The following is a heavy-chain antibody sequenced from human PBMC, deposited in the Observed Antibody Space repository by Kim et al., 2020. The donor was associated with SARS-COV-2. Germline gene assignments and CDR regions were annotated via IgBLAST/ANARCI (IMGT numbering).Heavy chain of an antibody. V-gene: IGHV4-39*07. CDR2: IYYTGSA. Sequence: SETLSLTCNVSGGSISSSSYYWGWIRQPPGKGREGIGKIYYTGSANYNPSLKSRLTISVDTSKNQFSLTLSSVTAADTALYYCARAPYCYDSGGYDYWGQGSLVTVSS. CDR3: ARAPYCYDSGGYDY. CDR1: GGSISSSSYY. D-gene: IGHD3-22*01. J-gene: IGHJ4*02.